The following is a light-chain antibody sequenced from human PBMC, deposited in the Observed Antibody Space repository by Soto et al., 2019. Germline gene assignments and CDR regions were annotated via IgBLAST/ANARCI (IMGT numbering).Light chain of an antibody. V-gene: IGKV1-12*01. CDR2: TGS. CDR1: QGISSW. J-gene: IGKJ4*01. CDR3: RQSNSFPLT. Sequence: DIQMTQSPSSVSASVGDRVSITCRASQGISSWLAWYQQKPGRAPKLLIYTGSSLQSGVPSRVSGTGSGTDFALTISRLQPEDVATYYCRQSNSFPLTFGGGTKVEIK.